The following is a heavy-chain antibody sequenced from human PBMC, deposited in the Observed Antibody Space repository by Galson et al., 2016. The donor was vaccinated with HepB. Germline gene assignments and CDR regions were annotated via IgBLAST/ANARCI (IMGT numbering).Heavy chain of an antibody. CDR2: ITRSGDAT. J-gene: IGHJ4*02. CDR1: GFSFSNSG. D-gene: IGHD4-17*01. V-gene: IGHV3-23*01. CDR3: ARESSYGDYVLVY. Sequence: SLRLSCAASGFSFSNSGMSWVRQAPGRGLEWVSGITRSGDATHYADFVKGRFTISRDNSKNTLYLYMNNLTAGDTAVYYCARESSYGDYVLVYWGQGTLVTVSS.